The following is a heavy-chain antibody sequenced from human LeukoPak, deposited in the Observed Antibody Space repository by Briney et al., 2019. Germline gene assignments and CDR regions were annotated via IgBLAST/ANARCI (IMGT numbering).Heavy chain of an antibody. V-gene: IGHV4-59*12. Sequence: SETLSLTCTVSGDSISTFYWSWIRQPPGKGLEWIGYLYYSGNTNLNPSLKSRVTISVATSRSQFSLKLSSVTAADTAVYYCAREGPSFDPWGQGTLVTVSS. CDR2: LYYSGNT. CDR1: GDSISTFY. CDR3: AREGPSFDP. J-gene: IGHJ5*02.